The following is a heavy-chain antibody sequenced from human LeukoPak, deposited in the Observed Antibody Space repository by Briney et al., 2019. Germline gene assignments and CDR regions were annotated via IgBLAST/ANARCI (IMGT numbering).Heavy chain of an antibody. CDR2: MNPNSGNT. CDR1: GYTFTSYD. V-gene: IGHV1-8*01. J-gene: IGHJ5*02. D-gene: IGHD6-19*01. Sequence: ASVKVSCKASGYTFTSYDINWVRQATGQGFEWMGWMNPNSGNTGYAQKFQGRVTMTRNTSISTAYMELSSLRSEDTAVYYCATFSIAVAGSEFDPWGQGTLVTVSS. CDR3: ATFSIAVAGSEFDP.